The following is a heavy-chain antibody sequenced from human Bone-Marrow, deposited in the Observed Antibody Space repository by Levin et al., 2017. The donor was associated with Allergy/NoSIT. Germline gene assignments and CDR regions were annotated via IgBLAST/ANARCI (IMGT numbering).Heavy chain of an antibody. J-gene: IGHJ2*01. D-gene: IGHD3-16*01. Sequence: GESLKISCKASGYTFTSYGISWVRQAPGQGLEWMGWISAYNGNTNYAQKLQGRVTMTTDTSTSTAYMELRSLRSDDTAVYYCARDGGQFSASWYFDLWGRGTLVTVSS. CDR1: GYTFTSYG. V-gene: IGHV1-18*01. CDR3: ARDGGQFSASWYFDL. CDR2: ISAYNGNT.